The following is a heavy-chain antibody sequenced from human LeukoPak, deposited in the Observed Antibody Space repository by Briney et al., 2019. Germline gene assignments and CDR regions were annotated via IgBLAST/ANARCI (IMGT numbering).Heavy chain of an antibody. J-gene: IGHJ3*01. Sequence: GGSLRPSCAASGFAFSDYYLTWMRQTPGKGLEWVSYISSSGANVYYAASVKGRFTISRDNVKNTLFLHMNSLVVDDTAVYYCAREGRSPDISNYYYDAFDVWGQGTVVSVSP. V-gene: IGHV3-11*01. CDR1: GFAFSDYY. CDR2: ISSSGANV. D-gene: IGHD3-16*01. CDR3: AREGRSPDISNYYYDAFDV.